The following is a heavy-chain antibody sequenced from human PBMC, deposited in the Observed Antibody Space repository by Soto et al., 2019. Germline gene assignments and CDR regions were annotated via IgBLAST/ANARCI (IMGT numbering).Heavy chain of an antibody. V-gene: IGHV4-59*01. CDR3: ARLVRYGDYVGIDY. D-gene: IGHD4-17*01. CDR1: GGSISSYY. CDR2: IYYSGST. J-gene: IGHJ4*02. Sequence: SETLSLTCTVSGGSISSYYWSWIRQPPGKGLEWIGYIYYSGSTNYNPSLKSRVTISVDASKNQFSLKLSSVTAADTAVYYCARLVRYGDYVGIDYWGQGTLVTVSS.